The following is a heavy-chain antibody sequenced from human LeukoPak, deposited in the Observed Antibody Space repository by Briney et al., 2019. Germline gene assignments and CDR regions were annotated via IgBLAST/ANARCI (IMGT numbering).Heavy chain of an antibody. J-gene: IGHJ6*02. Sequence: SETLSLTCTVSGGSISDYHWSWIRQPPGKGLEYIGYIYNSGRTFYNPSLKSRVTISVDTSMNQFSLKLSSVTAADTAVYYCARHQLSRYYDSSVPGYYYYGMDVWGQGTTVTVSS. CDR1: GGSISDYH. V-gene: IGHV4-59*08. CDR2: IYNSGRT. CDR3: ARHQLSRYYDSSVPGYYYYGMDV. D-gene: IGHD3-22*01.